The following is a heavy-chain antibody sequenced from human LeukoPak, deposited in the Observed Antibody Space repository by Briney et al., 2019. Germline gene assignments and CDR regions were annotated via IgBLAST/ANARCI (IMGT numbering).Heavy chain of an antibody. Sequence: SETLSLTCTVSGDSINDYYWSWLRQTPGEGLEWIGFVAYSGNSNYNPSLESRVTISIDTSKNQFFLKLISVPAADTAIYYCARVVRGAVTFNRFDPWGQGTLVTVSS. CDR1: GDSINDYY. V-gene: IGHV4-59*01. CDR2: VAYSGNS. J-gene: IGHJ5*02. D-gene: IGHD3-10*02. CDR3: ARVVRGAVTFNRFDP.